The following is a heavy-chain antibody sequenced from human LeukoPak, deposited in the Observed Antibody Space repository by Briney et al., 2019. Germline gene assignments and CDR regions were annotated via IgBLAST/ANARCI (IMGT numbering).Heavy chain of an antibody. Sequence: GGSLRLPCAAPGFTFSSYAMTWVRQAPGKGLEWVSAISGSGDSAFYADSVKGRFTISRDNSKKTLYLQMNSLRAEDTAAYYCAKTRGYCSGGSCYSDYWGQGTLVTVSS. D-gene: IGHD2-15*01. CDR3: AKTRGYCSGGSCYSDY. CDR2: ISGSGDSA. V-gene: IGHV3-23*01. CDR1: GFTFSSYA. J-gene: IGHJ4*02.